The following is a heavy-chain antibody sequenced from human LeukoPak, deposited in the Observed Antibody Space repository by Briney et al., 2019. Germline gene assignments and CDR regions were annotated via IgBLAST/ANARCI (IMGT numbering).Heavy chain of an antibody. D-gene: IGHD3-9*01. J-gene: IGHJ5*02. CDR2: IIPIFGIA. V-gene: IGHV1-69*13. CDR3: ARGGLKRYFDWLFSGNWFDP. Sequence: SVKVSCKASGGTFSSYAISWVRQAPGQGLEWMGGIIPIFGIANYAQKFQGRVPITADESTSTAYMELSSLRSEDTAVYYCARGGLKRYFDWLFSGNWFDPWGQGTLVTVSS. CDR1: GGTFSSYA.